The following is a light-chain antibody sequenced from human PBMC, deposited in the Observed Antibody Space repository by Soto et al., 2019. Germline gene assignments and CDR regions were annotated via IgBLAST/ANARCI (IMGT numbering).Light chain of an antibody. V-gene: IGKV1-5*01. CDR3: QHYDSSSPWT. CDR1: QSISYF. Sequence: DIQMTQSPSTLSASIGDRVTITCRASQSISYFLAWYQQKPGKAPNLLIYDASSLESGAPSRFSGSGSGTQFPLTIYSLQHDDFPTYYCQHYDSSSPWTFGQGTKV. CDR2: DAS. J-gene: IGKJ1*01.